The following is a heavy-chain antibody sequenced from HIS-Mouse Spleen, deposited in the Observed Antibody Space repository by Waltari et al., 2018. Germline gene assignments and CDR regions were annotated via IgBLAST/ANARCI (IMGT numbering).Heavy chain of an antibody. CDR1: GFTFSSYA. J-gene: IGHJ3*02. Sequence: EVQLLEAGGGLVQPGGSLRLSCAASGFTFSSYAMRWVSRAPGKGLEWVSAISGSGGSTYYADAVKGRFTISRDNSKNTLYLQMNSLRAEDTAVYYCAKSPYYDFWSGYPDAFDIWGQGTMVTVSS. CDR2: ISGSGGST. CDR3: AKSPYYDFWSGYPDAFDI. D-gene: IGHD3-3*01. V-gene: IGHV3-23*01.